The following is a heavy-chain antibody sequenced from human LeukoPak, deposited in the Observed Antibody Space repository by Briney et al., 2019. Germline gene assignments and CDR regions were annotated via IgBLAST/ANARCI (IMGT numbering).Heavy chain of an antibody. CDR1: GFTFSSYA. D-gene: IGHD3-10*01. Sequence: PGGSLRLSCAASGFTFSSYAMHWVRQAPGKGLEWVTVIAYDGSNKYYADSVKGRFTISRDNSKNTLFLQMNSLRPEDTAVYYCARGLLWLFGGQGTLVTVSS. CDR2: IAYDGSNK. J-gene: IGHJ4*02. CDR3: ARGLLWLF. V-gene: IGHV3-30*03.